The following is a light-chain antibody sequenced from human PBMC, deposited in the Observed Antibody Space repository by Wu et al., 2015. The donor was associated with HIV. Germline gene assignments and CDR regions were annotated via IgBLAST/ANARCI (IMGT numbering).Light chain of an antibody. Sequence: EIVLTQSPATLSLSPGERATLSCRASQSVSSYLAWYQQKPGQAPRLLIYDIYNRAAGIPPRFSGSGSGTDFTLTISSLEPEDFAAYYCQQTYSTPKTFGQGTKVEIK. CDR3: QQTYSTPKT. CDR2: DIY. J-gene: IGKJ1*01. CDR1: QSVSSY. V-gene: IGKV3-11*01.